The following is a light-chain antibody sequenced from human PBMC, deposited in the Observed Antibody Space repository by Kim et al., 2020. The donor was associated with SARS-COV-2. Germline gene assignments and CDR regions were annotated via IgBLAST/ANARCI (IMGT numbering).Light chain of an antibody. CDR1: QNVSGW. CDR3: QQYDFYST. V-gene: IGKV1-5*03. CDR2: KAS. Sequence: SAAVGYRVTITCRASQNVSGWLAWYQQKPGEAPNLLIYKASTLKSGAPSRFSGSGSGTEFTLTISSLQPDDFATYYCQQYDFYSTFGGGTKVDIK. J-gene: IGKJ4*02.